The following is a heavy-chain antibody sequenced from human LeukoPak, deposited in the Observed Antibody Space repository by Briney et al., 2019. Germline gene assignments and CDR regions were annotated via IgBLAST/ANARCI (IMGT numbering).Heavy chain of an antibody. Sequence: SSETLSLTCAVYGGSFSGYYWSWIRQPPGKGLEWIGEINHSGSTNYNPSLKSRVTISVDTSKNQFSLKLSSVTAADTAVYYCARSPGGSGTRAFDIWGQGTMVTVSS. J-gene: IGHJ3*02. D-gene: IGHD3-10*01. V-gene: IGHV4-34*01. CDR2: INHSGST. CDR3: ARSPGGSGTRAFDI. CDR1: GGSFSGYY.